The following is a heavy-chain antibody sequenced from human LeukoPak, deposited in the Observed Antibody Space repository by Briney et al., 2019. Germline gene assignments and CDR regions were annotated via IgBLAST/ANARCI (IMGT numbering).Heavy chain of an antibody. CDR1: GYSFTNYN. D-gene: IGHD2-15*01. V-gene: IGHV1-46*01. CDR3: ARVVVVVAATPSFDY. Sequence: ASVKVSCKTSGYSFTNYNPHWVRQAPGQRLEWMGIIKPSGGDTNYAQKLQGRVTMTTDTSTSTAYMELRSLRPDDTAVYYCARVVVVVAATPSFDYWGQGTLVTVSS. CDR2: IKPSGGDT. J-gene: IGHJ4*02.